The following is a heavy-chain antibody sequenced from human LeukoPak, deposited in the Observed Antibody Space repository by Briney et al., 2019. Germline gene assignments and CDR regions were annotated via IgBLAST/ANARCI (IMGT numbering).Heavy chain of an antibody. V-gene: IGHV1-18*01. D-gene: IGHD2-15*01. J-gene: IGHJ5*02. CDR1: GYTFNTYG. CDR3: ARAGAVVDNWFDP. Sequence: GASVKVSCKASGYTFNTYGITWVRRAPGQGLEWMGWISGYNGKTKYAQKLQDRVTMTTDTSTTTAYMELRSLTSDDTAVYYCARAGAVVDNWFDPWGQGALVTVSS. CDR2: ISGYNGKT.